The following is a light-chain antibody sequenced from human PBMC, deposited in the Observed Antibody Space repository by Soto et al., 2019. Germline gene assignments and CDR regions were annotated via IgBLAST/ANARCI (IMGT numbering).Light chain of an antibody. CDR2: GAS. CDR3: QQYGSSPWT. J-gene: IGKJ1*01. V-gene: IGKV3-20*01. Sequence: EIVLTQSPGTLSLSPGERATLSCRASQSVSSSYLAWYQQKPGQAPRLLIYGASSSATGIPDRFSVSGSGTDFTLTISRLEPEDFAVYYGQQYGSSPWTFGQGTKVEIK. CDR1: QSVSSSY.